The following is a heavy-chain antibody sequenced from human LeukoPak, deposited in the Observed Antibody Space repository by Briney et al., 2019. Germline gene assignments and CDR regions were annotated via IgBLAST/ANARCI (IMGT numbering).Heavy chain of an antibody. CDR3: ERASYYDSSGYLY. CDR1: GGSISSGSYY. CDR2: IYTSGST. V-gene: IGHV4-61*02. Sequence: PSETLSLTCTVSGGSISSGSYYWSWIRQPAGKGLEWIGRIYTSGSTNYNPSLKSRVTISVDTYKNQFSLKLSSVTAADTAVYYCERASYYDSSGYLYWGQGTLVTVSS. D-gene: IGHD3-22*01. J-gene: IGHJ4*02.